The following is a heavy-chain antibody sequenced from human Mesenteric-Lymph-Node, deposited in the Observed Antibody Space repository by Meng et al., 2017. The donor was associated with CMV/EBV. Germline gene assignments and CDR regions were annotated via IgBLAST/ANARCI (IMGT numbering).Heavy chain of an antibody. CDR3: ARVGIAVAGMVPTFDY. Sequence: SETLSLTCTVSGGSITSSRYYWGWIRQPPGKRLEWIGTVYYSGSTYYNPSLKSRVTISVDTSKNQFSLKLSSVTAADTAVYYCARVGIAVAGMVPTFDYWGQGTLVTVSS. D-gene: IGHD6-19*01. V-gene: IGHV4-39*07. J-gene: IGHJ4*02. CDR1: GGSITSSRYY. CDR2: VYYSGST.